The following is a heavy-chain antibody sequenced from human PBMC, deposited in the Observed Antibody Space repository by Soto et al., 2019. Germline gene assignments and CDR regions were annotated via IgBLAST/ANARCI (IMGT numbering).Heavy chain of an antibody. CDR2: VNPNSGTT. CDR1: GYTFTSYY. V-gene: IGHV1-8*01. Sequence: GASVKVSCKASGYTFTSYYIKWVRQATGQGLEWMGWVNPNSGTTGYAQKFQGRVTMTRNTSITTAYMELSSLRSEDTAVYYCARGGYVDFDYWGQGTLVTVSS. D-gene: IGHD5-12*01. J-gene: IGHJ4*02. CDR3: ARGGYVDFDY.